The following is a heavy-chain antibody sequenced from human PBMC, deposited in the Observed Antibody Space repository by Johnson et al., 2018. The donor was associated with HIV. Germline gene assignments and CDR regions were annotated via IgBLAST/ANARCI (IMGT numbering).Heavy chain of an antibody. CDR3: ARDIRESFGSYDSSGSGLGAFDI. J-gene: IGHJ3*02. CDR2: ISYDGSNK. V-gene: IGHV3-30*14. CDR1: GFTFSTYA. D-gene: IGHD3-22*01. Sequence: QVQLVESGGGVVQPGGSLRLSCAASGFTFSTYAIHWVRQAPGKGLEWVVVISYDGSNKYYADSVKGRFTISRANSKNTLYLQMNSLRAEDTAVYYCARDIRESFGSYDSSGSGLGAFDIWGQGTMVTVSS.